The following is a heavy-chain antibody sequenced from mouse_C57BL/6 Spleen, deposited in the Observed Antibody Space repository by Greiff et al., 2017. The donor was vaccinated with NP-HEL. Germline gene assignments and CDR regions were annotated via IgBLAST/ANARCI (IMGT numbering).Heavy chain of an antibody. CDR1: GFSLTSYA. D-gene: IGHD4-1*01. V-gene: IGHV2-9-1*01. Sequence: VQLKESGPGLVAPSQSLSITCTVSGFSLTSYAISWVRQPPGKGLEWLGVIWTGGGTNYNSALKSRLSISKDNSKSQVFLKMNSLQTDDTARYYCARERKGELTGYFDYWGQGTTLTVSS. CDR2: IWTGGGT. CDR3: ARERKGELTGYFDY. J-gene: IGHJ2*01.